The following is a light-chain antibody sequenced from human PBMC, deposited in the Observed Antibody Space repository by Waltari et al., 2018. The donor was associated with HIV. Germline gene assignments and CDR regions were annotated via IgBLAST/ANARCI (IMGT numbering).Light chain of an antibody. Sequence: SYVVTQPPSLSVAPGKTASITCGGNTIGDKRVHWYQQKAGQAPVLVIYYDDVRPSGIPERFSTSNSGNTATLTITRVEAGDEADYYCQVWDSGSDRVVFGGGTKLTVL. J-gene: IGLJ2*01. CDR3: QVWDSGSDRVV. V-gene: IGLV3-21*04. CDR2: YDD. CDR1: TIGDKR.